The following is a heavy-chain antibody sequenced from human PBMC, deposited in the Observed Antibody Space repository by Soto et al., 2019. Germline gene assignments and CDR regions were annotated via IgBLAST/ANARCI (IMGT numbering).Heavy chain of an antibody. CDR1: GYTFTGYY. Sequence: QVQLVQAGAEVKKPGASVKVSCKASGYTFTGYYMHWVRQAPGQGLEWMGWINPNSGGTNYAQKFQGRVTMTRDTSISTADRELRRRGSDDTAVYYGAGDPGGEGGYFDLWGRGTLVTVSS. CDR3: AGDPGGEGGYFDL. CDR2: INPNSGGT. V-gene: IGHV1-2*02. J-gene: IGHJ2*01. D-gene: IGHD3-16*01.